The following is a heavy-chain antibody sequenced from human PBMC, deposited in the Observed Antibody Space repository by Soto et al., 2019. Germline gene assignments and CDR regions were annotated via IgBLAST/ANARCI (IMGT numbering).Heavy chain of an antibody. Sequence: PLLLYADCEFTFRSYSMDLGGQATGKGLEWVSSISSGSSYIYYADSVKGRFSVSRDNAKNSLYLHMNSLRAEDTAVYYCARDGGDGYNYPSNYWGQGTPVTISS. D-gene: IGHD5-12*01. CDR2: ISSGSSYI. J-gene: IGHJ4*02. V-gene: IGHV3-21*01. CDR1: EFTFRSYS. CDR3: ARDGGDGYNYPSNY.